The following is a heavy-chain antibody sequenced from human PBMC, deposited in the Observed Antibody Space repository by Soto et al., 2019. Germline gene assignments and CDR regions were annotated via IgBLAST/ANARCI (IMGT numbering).Heavy chain of an antibody. D-gene: IGHD2-21*02. Sequence: GESLKISCAASGFTFSSYAMSWVRQAPGKGLEWVSAISGSGGSTYYADSVKGRFTISRDNSKNTPYLQMNSLRAEDTAVYYCAKVRGDCGGDCYVDYWGQGTLVTVSS. V-gene: IGHV3-23*01. J-gene: IGHJ4*02. CDR3: AKVRGDCGGDCYVDY. CDR1: GFTFSSYA. CDR2: ISGSGGST.